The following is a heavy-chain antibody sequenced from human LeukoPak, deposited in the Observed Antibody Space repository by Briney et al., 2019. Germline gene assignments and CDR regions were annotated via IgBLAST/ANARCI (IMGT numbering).Heavy chain of an antibody. CDR3: ATYSSGWYPYFDY. CDR1: GGSISSYY. V-gene: IGHV4-59*01. D-gene: IGHD6-19*01. J-gene: IGHJ4*02. Sequence: SETLSLNCTVSGGSISSYYWSWIRQPPGKGLEWIGYIYYSGSTNYNPSLKSRVTISVDTSKNQFSLKLSSVTAADTAVYYCATYSSGWYPYFDYWGQGTLVTVSS. CDR2: IYYSGST.